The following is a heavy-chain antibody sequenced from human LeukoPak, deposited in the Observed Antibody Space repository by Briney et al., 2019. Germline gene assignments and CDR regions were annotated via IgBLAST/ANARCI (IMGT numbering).Heavy chain of an antibody. CDR2: IYYSGST. CDR3: ARSWAGMYYPFYYFDY. J-gene: IGHJ4*02. Sequence: SETLSLTCTVSGGSISSYYWSWIRQPPGKGLEWIGYIYYSGSTNYNPSLKSRVTISVDTSKNQFSLHLDSVTAADTAVYYCARSWAGMYYPFYYFDYWAREPWSASPQ. V-gene: IGHV4-59*12. D-gene: IGHD1-26*01. CDR1: GGSISSYY.